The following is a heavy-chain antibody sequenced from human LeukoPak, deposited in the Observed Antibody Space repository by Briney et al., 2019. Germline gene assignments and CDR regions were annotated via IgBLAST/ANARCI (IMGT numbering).Heavy chain of an antibody. D-gene: IGHD6-6*01. V-gene: IGHV1-46*03. J-gene: IGHJ5*02. CDR1: GYTFTSYY. CDR3: ARYRRDSSSQNWFDP. Sequence: ASVKVSCKASGYTFTSYYMHWVRQAPGQGLEWMGIINPSGGSTSYAQKFQGRVTMTRDTSTSTVYMVLSSLRSEDTAVYYCARYRRDSSSQNWFDPWGQGTLVTVSS. CDR2: INPSGGST.